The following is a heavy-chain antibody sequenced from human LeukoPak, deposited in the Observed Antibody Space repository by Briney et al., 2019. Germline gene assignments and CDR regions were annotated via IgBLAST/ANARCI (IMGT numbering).Heavy chain of an antibody. CDR2: IRYDGSNK. J-gene: IGHJ4*02. V-gene: IGHV3-30*02. CDR3: AKPLGYSGYVFDY. D-gene: IGHD5-12*01. CDR1: GFTFSSYG. Sequence: PGGSLRLSCAASGFTFSSYGMHWVRQAPGKGLEWVAFIRYDGSNKYYADSVKGRFTISRDNSKNTLYLQMNSLRAEDTAVYYCAKPLGYSGYVFDYWGQGTLVTASS.